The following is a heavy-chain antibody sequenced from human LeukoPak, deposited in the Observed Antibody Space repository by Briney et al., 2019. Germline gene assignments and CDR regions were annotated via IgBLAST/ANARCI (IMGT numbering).Heavy chain of an antibody. V-gene: IGHV4-59*01. J-gene: IGHJ5*02. CDR3: ARAGRNYDSSGYYYEGWFDP. CDR2: IYYSGST. D-gene: IGHD3-22*01. Sequence: SETLSLTCTVSGGSISSYYWSWIRQPPGKGLEWIGYIYYSGSTNYNPSLKSRVTISVDTSKNQFSLKLSSVTAADTAVYYCARAGRNYDSSGYYYEGWFDPWGQGTLVTVSS. CDR1: GGSISSYY.